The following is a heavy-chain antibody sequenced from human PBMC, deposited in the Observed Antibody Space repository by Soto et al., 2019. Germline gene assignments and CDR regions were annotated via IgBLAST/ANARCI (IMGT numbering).Heavy chain of an antibody. CDR2: IKQDGSEK. CDR3: ARSIAAGLSGFDS. D-gene: IGHD6-6*01. CDR1: GFTFSSYW. V-gene: IGHV3-7*01. J-gene: IGHJ5*01. Sequence: EVQLVESGGGLVQPGGSLRLSCAASGFTFSSYWMSWVRQAPGKGLEWVANIKQDGSEKYYVDSVKGRFTISRDNAKNSLYLQMNSLRAEDTAVYYWARSIAAGLSGFDSWGQGTLVTVSS.